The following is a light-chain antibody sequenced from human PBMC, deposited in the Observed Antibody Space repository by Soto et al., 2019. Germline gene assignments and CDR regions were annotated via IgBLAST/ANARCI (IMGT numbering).Light chain of an antibody. CDR2: AAS. V-gene: IGKV1-8*01. CDR3: QQYYNYPLT. J-gene: IGKJ4*01. CDR1: QGISNY. Sequence: AIRMTQSPSSLSASTGDRVTITCRASQGISNYLGWYQQKPGKAPKLLIYAASTLQSGVPSRFSGSGSGTDFTLTIGSLQSEDIATYHCQQYYNYPLTFGGGTKVEIK.